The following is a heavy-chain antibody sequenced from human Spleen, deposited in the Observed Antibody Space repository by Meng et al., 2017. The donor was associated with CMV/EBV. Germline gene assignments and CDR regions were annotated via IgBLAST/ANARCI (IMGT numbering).Heavy chain of an antibody. Sequence: ASVKVSCKASGYTFTGYYLHWVRQAPGQGLEWMGWINPNSGVTKNAQKFQGRVTVTRDTSISTAYMELSRLRYDDTAVYYCARDKGVVGALDYWGQGTLVTVSS. CDR2: INPNSGVT. D-gene: IGHD1-26*01. CDR3: ARDKGVVGALDY. CDR1: GYTFTGYY. J-gene: IGHJ4*02. V-gene: IGHV1-2*02.